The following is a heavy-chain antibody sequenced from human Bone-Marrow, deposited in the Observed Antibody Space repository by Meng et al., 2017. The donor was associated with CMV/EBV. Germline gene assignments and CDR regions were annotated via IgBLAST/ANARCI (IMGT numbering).Heavy chain of an antibody. V-gene: IGHV1-69*05. J-gene: IGHJ4*02. CDR1: GGTFSSYA. CDR2: IIPIFGTA. Sequence: SVKVSCKASGGTFSSYAISWVRQAPGQGLEWMGGIIPIFGTANYAQKFQGRVTITTDESTSTAYMELSSLRSEDTAVYYCARCTTVVNSFDLDYWGQGTLVTVSS. D-gene: IGHD4-23*01. CDR3: ARCTTVVNSFDLDY.